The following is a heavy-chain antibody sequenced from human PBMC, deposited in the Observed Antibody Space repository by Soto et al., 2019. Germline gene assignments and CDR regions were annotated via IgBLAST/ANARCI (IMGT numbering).Heavy chain of an antibody. V-gene: IGHV4-59*01. CDR2: IYYSGST. D-gene: IGHD3-10*01. Sequence: QVQLQESGPGPVKPSETLSLTCTVSGGSISSYYWSWIRQPPGKGLEWIGYIYYSGSTNYNPSLTSRVTISVDTSKNQFSLKLSSVTAADTAVYYCARVGGSGRMNYYSYGMDVWGQGTTVTVSS. J-gene: IGHJ6*02. CDR3: ARVGGSGRMNYYSYGMDV. CDR1: GGSISSYY.